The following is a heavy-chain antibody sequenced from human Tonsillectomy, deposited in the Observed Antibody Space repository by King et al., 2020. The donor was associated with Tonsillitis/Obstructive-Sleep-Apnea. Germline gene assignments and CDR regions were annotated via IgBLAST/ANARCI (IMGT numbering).Heavy chain of an antibody. Sequence: QLVQSGAEVKKPGSSVKVSCKASGGAFSSYAISWVRQAPGQGLEWRGGIIPIFGTANYAQKFQGRVTITAAESTSTAYMELSSLSSEETAVYYCARDVRQQLVGRWFDPWGQGTLVTVSS. CDR3: ARDVRQQLVGRWFDP. J-gene: IGHJ5*02. CDR1: GGAFSSYA. CDR2: IIPIFGTA. D-gene: IGHD6-13*01. V-gene: IGHV1-69*01.